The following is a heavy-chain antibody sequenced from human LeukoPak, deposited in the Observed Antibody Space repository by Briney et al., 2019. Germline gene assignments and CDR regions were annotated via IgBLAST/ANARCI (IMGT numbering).Heavy chain of an antibody. V-gene: IGHV1-69*04. J-gene: IGHJ4*02. Sequence: SVKVSCKASGGTFSSYAISWVRQAPGQGLEWMGRIIPILGIANYAQKFQGRVTITADKSTSTAYMELSSLRSEDTAVYYCARDRGWNDVADYWGQGTLVTVSS. CDR1: GGTFSSYA. CDR2: IIPILGIA. CDR3: ARDRGWNDVADY. D-gene: IGHD1-1*01.